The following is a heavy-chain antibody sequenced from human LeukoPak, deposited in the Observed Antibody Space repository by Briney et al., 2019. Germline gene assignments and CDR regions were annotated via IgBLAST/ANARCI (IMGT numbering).Heavy chain of an antibody. CDR3: ARDFTYYYDKGFDY. CDR2: IWYDGSNK. D-gene: IGHD3-22*01. J-gene: IGHJ4*02. CDR1: GFTFSSYG. Sequence: PGRSLRLSCAASGFTFSSYGMHWVRQAPGKGLEWVAVIWYDGSNKYYADSVKGRFTISRDNSKNTLYLQMNSLRAEDTAVYYCARDFTYYYDKGFDYWGQGTLVTVSS. V-gene: IGHV3-33*01.